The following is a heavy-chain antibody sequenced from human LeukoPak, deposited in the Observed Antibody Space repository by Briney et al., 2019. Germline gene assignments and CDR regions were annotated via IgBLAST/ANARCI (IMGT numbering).Heavy chain of an antibody. CDR2: IYYSGST. J-gene: IGHJ3*02. D-gene: IGHD1-1*01. Sequence: SETLSLTCTVSGGSISSSSYYWGWIRQPPGKGLEWIGSIYYSGSTYYNPSLKSRVTISVDRSKNQFSLKLSSVTAADTAVYYCARDSVQLERRPVAPDAFDIWGQGTMVTVSS. CDR3: ARDSVQLERRPVAPDAFDI. V-gene: IGHV4-39*07. CDR1: GGSISSSSYY.